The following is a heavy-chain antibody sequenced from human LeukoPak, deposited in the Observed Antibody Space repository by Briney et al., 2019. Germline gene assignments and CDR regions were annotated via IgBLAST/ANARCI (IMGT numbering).Heavy chain of an antibody. CDR1: GFTFRSYG. Sequence: PGGSLRLSCAASGFTFRSYGMQWVRQAPGKGLEWVAVIWHDGSNKDYADSVKGRFTISRDNSKNTLYLQMNSLRAEDTAVYYCARDNRPYCGGDCYPYYFDYWGQGTLVTVSS. CDR2: IWHDGSNK. D-gene: IGHD2-21*02. CDR3: ARDNRPYCGGDCYPYYFDY. J-gene: IGHJ4*02. V-gene: IGHV3-33*01.